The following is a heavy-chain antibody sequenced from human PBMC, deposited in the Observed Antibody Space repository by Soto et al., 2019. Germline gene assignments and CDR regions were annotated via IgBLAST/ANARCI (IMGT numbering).Heavy chain of an antibody. D-gene: IGHD2-2*01. CDR2: IDPSDSYT. Sequence: GESLKISCKGSGYSFTSYWISWVRQMPGKGLEWMGRIDPSDSYTNYSPSFQGHVTISADKSISTAYLQWSSLKASDTAMYYCARVVPAATNWFDPWGQGXLVTVYS. J-gene: IGHJ5*02. CDR1: GYSFTSYW. V-gene: IGHV5-10-1*01. CDR3: ARVVPAATNWFDP.